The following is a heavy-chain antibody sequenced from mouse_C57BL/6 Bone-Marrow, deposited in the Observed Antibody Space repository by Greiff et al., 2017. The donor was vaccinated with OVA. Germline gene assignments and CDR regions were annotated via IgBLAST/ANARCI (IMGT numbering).Heavy chain of an antibody. Sequence: QVQLQQSGPELVKPGASVKISCKASGYAFSSSWMNWVKQRPGKGLEWIGRIYPGDGDTNYNGKFKGKATLTADKSSSTAYMQLSSLTSEDSAVYFCAREGGNYEDYYAMDYWGQGTSVTVSS. V-gene: IGHV1-82*01. CDR3: AREGGNYEDYYAMDY. J-gene: IGHJ4*01. D-gene: IGHD2-1*01. CDR2: IYPGDGDT. CDR1: GYAFSSSW.